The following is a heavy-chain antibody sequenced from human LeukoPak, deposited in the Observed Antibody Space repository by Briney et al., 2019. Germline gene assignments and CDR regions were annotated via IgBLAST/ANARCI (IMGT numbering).Heavy chain of an antibody. CDR1: GGTFSSYA. CDR2: IIPIFGTA. D-gene: IGHD6-6*01. V-gene: IGHV1-69*05. J-gene: IGHJ6*03. CDR3: ARDGNKMGSSYYYYYMDV. Sequence: SVKVSCKASGGTFSSYAISWARQAPGQGLEWMGGIIPIFGTANYAQKFQGRVTITTDESTSTAYMELSSLRSEDTAVYYCARDGNKMGSSYYYYYMDVWGKGTAVTVSS.